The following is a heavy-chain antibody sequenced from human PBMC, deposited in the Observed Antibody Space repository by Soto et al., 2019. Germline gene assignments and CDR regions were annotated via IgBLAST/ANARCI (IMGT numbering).Heavy chain of an antibody. Sequence: KPSETLSLTCAVYGGSFSGYYWSWIRQPPGKGLEWIGEINHSGSTNYNPSLKSRVTISVDTSKNQFSLKLSSVTAADTAVYYCARGNYGGNSDYYYGMDVWGQGTPVTVSS. D-gene: IGHD4-17*01. CDR1: GGSFSGYY. V-gene: IGHV4-34*01. CDR3: ARGNYGGNSDYYYGMDV. CDR2: INHSGST. J-gene: IGHJ6*02.